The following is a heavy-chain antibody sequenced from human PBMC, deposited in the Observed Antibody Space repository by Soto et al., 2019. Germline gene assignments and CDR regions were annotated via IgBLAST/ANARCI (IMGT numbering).Heavy chain of an antibody. CDR3: ARFAKEENPKVGSWYYFDY. Sequence: SETLSLTCTVSGGSMSSGGYFWSWVREHPGKGLEWIGDIYYSWRTYYNPSLKSRVTISVDTSKNQFSLKLSSVTAADTAVYYCARFAKEENPKVGSWYYFDYWGQGTLVTVSS. CDR2: IYYSWRT. CDR1: GGSMSSGGYF. V-gene: IGHV4-31*03. J-gene: IGHJ4*02. D-gene: IGHD6-13*01.